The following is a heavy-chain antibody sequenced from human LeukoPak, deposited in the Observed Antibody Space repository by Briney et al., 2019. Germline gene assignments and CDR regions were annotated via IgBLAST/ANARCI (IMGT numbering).Heavy chain of an antibody. J-gene: IGHJ4*02. CDR3: AGYSSGWYFDY. Sequence: GASVKVSCKASVYTFTGYYIHWVRQAPGQGLEYMGWINPKSGGTNYAQKFQGRVTMTRDTSISTAYMELSRLRSDDTAVYYCAGYSSGWYFDYWGQGTLVTVSS. CDR1: VYTFTGYY. D-gene: IGHD6-19*01. CDR2: INPKSGGT. V-gene: IGHV1-2*02.